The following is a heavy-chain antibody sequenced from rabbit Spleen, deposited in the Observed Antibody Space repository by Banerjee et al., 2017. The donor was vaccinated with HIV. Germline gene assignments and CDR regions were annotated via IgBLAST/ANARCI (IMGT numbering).Heavy chain of an antibody. D-gene: IGHD1-1*01. CDR3: VRWGASGTGLYILEWLDL. CDR2: IVPIFGVT. J-gene: IGHJ5*01. CDR1: RFDFSTYS. Sequence: QELVESGGGLVQPGGSLKLSCKASRFDFSTYSMSWVRQAPGKGLEWIGYIVPIFGVTYYANWVNGRFTISSHNAQNTLYLQLNSLTVADTAIYFCVRWGASGTGLYILEWLDLWGQGTLVTVS. V-gene: IGHV1S7*01.